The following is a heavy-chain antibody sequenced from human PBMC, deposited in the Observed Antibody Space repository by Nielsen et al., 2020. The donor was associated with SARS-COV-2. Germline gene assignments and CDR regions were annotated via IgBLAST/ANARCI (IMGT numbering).Heavy chain of an antibody. CDR1: GGTFSSYA. CDR3: AIWTSPLTTVTTINAFDI. J-gene: IGHJ3*02. V-gene: IGHV1-69*13. CDR2: INPIFGTA. D-gene: IGHD4-17*01. Sequence: SVKVSCKASGGTFSSYAISWVRQAPGQGLEWMGGINPIFGTANYAQKFQGRVTITADESTSTAYMELSSLRSEDTAVYYCAIWTSPLTTVTTINAFDIWGQGTMVTVSS.